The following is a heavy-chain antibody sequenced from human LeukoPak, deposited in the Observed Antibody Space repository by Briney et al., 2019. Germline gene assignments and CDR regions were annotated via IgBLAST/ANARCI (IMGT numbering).Heavy chain of an antibody. D-gene: IGHD3-22*01. CDR3: RGEYYYDSSGYFGDY. V-gene: IGHV3-49*04. CDR1: GFTFGDYA. CDR2: IRSKAYGGTT. Sequence: GGSLRLSCTASGFTFGDYAMSWVRQAPGKGLEWVGFIRSKAYGGTTEYAASVKGRFTISRDDSKSIAYLQINSLKTEDTAVYYCRGEYYYDSSGYFGDYWGQGTLVTVSS. J-gene: IGHJ4*02.